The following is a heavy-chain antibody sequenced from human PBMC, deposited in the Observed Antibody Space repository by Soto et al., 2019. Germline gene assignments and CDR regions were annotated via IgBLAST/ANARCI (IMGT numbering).Heavy chain of an antibody. D-gene: IGHD4-4*01. CDR2: ISSSSSYI. CDR3: ARDPSNYYYYGMDV. Sequence: PGGSLRLSCAASGFTFSSYSMNWVRQAPGKGLEWVSSISSSSSYIYYADSVKGRFTISRDNAKNSLYLQMNSLRAEDTALYYCARDPSNYYYYGMDVWGQGTTVTVSS. V-gene: IGHV3-21*01. J-gene: IGHJ6*02. CDR1: GFTFSSYS.